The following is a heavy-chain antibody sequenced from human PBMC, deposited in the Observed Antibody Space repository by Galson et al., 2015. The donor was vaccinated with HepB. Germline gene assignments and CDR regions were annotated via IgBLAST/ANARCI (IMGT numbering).Heavy chain of an antibody. D-gene: IGHD2-8*01. CDR3: ARYGYSHGMDV. J-gene: IGHJ6*02. CDR1: EFTFSSYW. Sequence: SLRLSCAASEFTFSSYWMSWVRQAPGKGLEWVANITQDGSEKYYVDSVKGRFTISRDNARNSLYLQMNSLSAEDTAVYYCARYGYSHGMDVWGQGTTVTVS. CDR2: ITQDGSEK. V-gene: IGHV3-7*03.